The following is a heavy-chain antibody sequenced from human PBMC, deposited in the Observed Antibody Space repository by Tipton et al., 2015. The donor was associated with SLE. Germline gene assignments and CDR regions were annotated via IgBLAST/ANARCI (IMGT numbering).Heavy chain of an antibody. D-gene: IGHD3-3*02. CDR1: GGSISSNY. Sequence: TLSLTCSVSGGSISSNYWIWIRQPPGKGLEWIGYMYYSGITNYNPSLYSRVSISVDTSRNQFSLKMNSVTAADTAIYYCARGTPFMEFERNWFDPWGQGTLVTVSS. J-gene: IGHJ5*02. CDR2: MYYSGIT. V-gene: IGHV4-59*01. CDR3: ARGTPFMEFERNWFDP.